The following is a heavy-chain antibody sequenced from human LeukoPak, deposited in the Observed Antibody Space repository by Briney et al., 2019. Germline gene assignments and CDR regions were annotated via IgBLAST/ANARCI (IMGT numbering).Heavy chain of an antibody. J-gene: IGHJ4*02. V-gene: IGHV4-38-2*02. CDR2: IYHSGST. CDR1: GYSISSGYY. D-gene: IGHD3-22*01. CDR3: VGDSSGYYYFDY. Sequence: SKTLSLTCTVSGYSISSGYYWGWIRQPPGKGLEWIGSIYHSGSTYYNPSLKSRVTISVDTSKNQFSLKLSSVTAADTAVYYCVGDSSGYYYFDYWGQGTLVTVSS.